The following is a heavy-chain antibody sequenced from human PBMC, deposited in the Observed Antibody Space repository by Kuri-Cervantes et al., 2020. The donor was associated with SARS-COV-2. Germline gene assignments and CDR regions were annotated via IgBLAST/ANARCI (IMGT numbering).Heavy chain of an antibody. CDR3: ARETGDRKMGIDP. Sequence: SVKVSCKASRGTFNTHYINWLRQDPGQGLEWRGGIRPVFGAPYYAQKFQGRVAIAADESTSTVHMELGSLNSEDTAIYYCARETGDRKMGIDPWGQGTLVTVSS. CDR1: RGTFNTHY. D-gene: IGHD2-21*01. CDR2: IRPVFGAP. V-gene: IGHV1-69*13. J-gene: IGHJ5*02.